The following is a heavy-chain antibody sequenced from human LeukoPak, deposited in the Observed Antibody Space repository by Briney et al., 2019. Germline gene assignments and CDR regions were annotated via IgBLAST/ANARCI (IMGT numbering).Heavy chain of an antibody. J-gene: IGHJ4*02. Sequence: GGSLRLSCAASGFTFSTYSIDWVRQAPGKGLEWISYISSSSSTIDFADSVKGRFTVSRDNGKNSLSLQLRSLRAEDTALYYCARAAYNWNWGQGTLVTVSS. CDR2: ISSSSSTI. V-gene: IGHV3-48*04. CDR1: GFTFSTYS. D-gene: IGHD1-20*01. CDR3: ARAAYNWN.